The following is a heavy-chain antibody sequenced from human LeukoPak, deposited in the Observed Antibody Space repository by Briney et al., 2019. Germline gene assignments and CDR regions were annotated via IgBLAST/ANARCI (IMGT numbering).Heavy chain of an antibody. CDR1: GGSFSGYY. CDR3: ASYKKYYDILTGYLGGEDYYFDY. Sequence: SETLSLTCAVYGGSFSGYYWSWIRQPRGKGLEWIGEINHSGSTNYNPSLKSRVTISVDTSKNQFSLKLSSVTAADTAVYYCASYKKYYDILTGYLGGEDYYFDYWGQGTLVTVSS. V-gene: IGHV4-34*01. CDR2: INHSGST. J-gene: IGHJ4*02. D-gene: IGHD3-9*01.